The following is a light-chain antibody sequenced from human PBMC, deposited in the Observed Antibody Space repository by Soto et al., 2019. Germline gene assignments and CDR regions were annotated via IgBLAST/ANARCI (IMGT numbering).Light chain of an antibody. CDR3: KQYDSSPVA. Sequence: DIVLTQSPGTLSLSPGERATLSCRASQSVSSNYLAWYQQKPGQAPRLLIYGSSTRATATPSRFSGSGSGTDFTLTISRLEPEDFAVYFCKQYDSSPVAFGQGTKVEIK. V-gene: IGKV3-20*01. CDR2: GSS. CDR1: QSVSSNY. J-gene: IGKJ1*01.